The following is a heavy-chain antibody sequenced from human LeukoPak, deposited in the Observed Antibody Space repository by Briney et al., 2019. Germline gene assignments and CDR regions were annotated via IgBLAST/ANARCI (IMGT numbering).Heavy chain of an antibody. CDR2: ISYSGSAI. V-gene: IGHV3-11*01. Sequence: GGSLRLSCAASGFTVSSNYMSWVRQAPGKGLEWISYISYSGSAIYYADSVKGRFAISRDNAKNSLYLQMNSLRAEDTAVYYCAAYDILTGYSRGGPWDWGQGTLVTVSS. CDR3: AAYDILTGYSRGGPWD. D-gene: IGHD3-9*01. J-gene: IGHJ4*02. CDR1: GFTVSSNY.